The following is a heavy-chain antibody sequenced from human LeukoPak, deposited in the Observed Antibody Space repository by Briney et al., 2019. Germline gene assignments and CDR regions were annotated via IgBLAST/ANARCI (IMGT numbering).Heavy chain of an antibody. CDR3: ARPVAGTRRLPFQH. D-gene: IGHD6-19*01. J-gene: IGHJ1*01. Sequence: PGGSLRLSCAASGFTFSSYWMSWVRQAPGKGLEWVANIKQDGSEKYYVDSVKGRFTISRDNAKNSLYLQMNSLRAEDTAVYCCARPVAGTRRLPFQHWGQGTLVTVSS. CDR1: GFTFSSYW. V-gene: IGHV3-7*03. CDR2: IKQDGSEK.